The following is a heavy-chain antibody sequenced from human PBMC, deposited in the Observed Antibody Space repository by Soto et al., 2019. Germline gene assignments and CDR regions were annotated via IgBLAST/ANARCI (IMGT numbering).Heavy chain of an antibody. Sequence: QVQLVQSGAEVKKPGSSVKVSCKASGGTFSSYAISWVRQAPGQGLEWMGGIIPIFGTANYAQKFQGRVTITADESTSTAYMELSSLRSEDTAVYYCARPTAACTHPLRELYGMDVWGQGTTVTV. D-gene: IGHD6-13*01. CDR3: ARPTAACTHPLRELYGMDV. CDR2: IIPIFGTA. V-gene: IGHV1-69*01. J-gene: IGHJ6*02. CDR1: GGTFSSYA.